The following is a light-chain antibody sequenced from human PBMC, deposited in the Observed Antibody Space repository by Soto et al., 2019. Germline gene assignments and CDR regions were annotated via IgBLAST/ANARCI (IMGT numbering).Light chain of an antibody. CDR2: EVS. V-gene: IGLV2-8*01. J-gene: IGLJ2*01. CDR3: SSYADSNSLV. Sequence: QSVLTQPPSASGSPGQSVTISCTGTSSDVGGYNYVSWYQQHPGKAPKVMIYEVSKRPSGVPDRFSGSKSGNTASLTVSGLQAEDEADDYCSSYADSNSLVFGGGTKLTVL. CDR1: SSDVGGYNY.